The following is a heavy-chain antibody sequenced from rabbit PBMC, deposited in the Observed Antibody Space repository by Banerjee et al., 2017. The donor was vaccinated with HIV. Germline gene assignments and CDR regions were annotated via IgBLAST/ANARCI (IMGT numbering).Heavy chain of an antibody. Sequence: QEQLVESGGGLVTLGGSLKLSCKASGIDFSTYGISWVRQAPGKGLEWIACINTISGDTVYATWAKGRFTISKASWTTVTLQMTSLTAADTASYFCARDLAGVIGWNFNLWGQGTLVTV. CDR3: ARDLAGVIGWNFNL. CDR1: GIDFSTYG. J-gene: IGHJ4*01. CDR2: INTISGDT. D-gene: IGHD4-1*01. V-gene: IGHV1S45*01.